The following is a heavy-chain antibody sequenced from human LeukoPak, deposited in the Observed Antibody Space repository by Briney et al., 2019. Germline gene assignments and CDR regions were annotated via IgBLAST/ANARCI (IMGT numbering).Heavy chain of an antibody. CDR1: GFTVSSNY. V-gene: IGHV3-66*01. J-gene: IGHJ4*02. CDR2: IYSGGST. Sequence: GGSLRLSCAASGFTVSSNYMSWVRQAPGKGLECVSVIYSGGSTYYADSVKGRFTISRDISKNTLYLQTNSLRAEDTAVYYCAKDRGGRDGYNFDYWGQGTLVTVSS. D-gene: IGHD5-24*01. CDR3: AKDRGGRDGYNFDY.